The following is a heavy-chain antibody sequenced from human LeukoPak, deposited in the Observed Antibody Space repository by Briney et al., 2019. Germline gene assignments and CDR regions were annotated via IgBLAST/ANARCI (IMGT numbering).Heavy chain of an antibody. CDR2: ISGDGGST. D-gene: IGHD3-22*01. J-gene: IGHJ4*02. CDR3: AKDQIPSDYYDSSGYPMDY. V-gene: IGHV3-43*02. Sequence: PGGSLRLSCAASGFTFDDHAMHWVRQAPGKGLEWVSLISGDGGSTYYADSVKGRFTISRDNSKNSLYLQMNSLRTEDTALYYCAKDQIPSDYYDSSGYPMDYWGQGTLVTVSS. CDR1: GFTFDDHA.